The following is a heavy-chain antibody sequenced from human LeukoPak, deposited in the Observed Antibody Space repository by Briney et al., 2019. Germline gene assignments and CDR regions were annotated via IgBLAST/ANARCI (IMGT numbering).Heavy chain of an antibody. V-gene: IGHV3-7*01. CDR1: GFIFSSYW. CDR2: IKQDGSEK. J-gene: IGHJ6*02. Sequence: GGSLRLSCAASGFIFSSYWMSWVRHAPGKGLEGVANIKQDGSEKYYGDPVKGRFTISRDNAKNSLYLQKNSLRAEDTAVYNCARDEGYCSRTSCYGGSKGMDVCGQGTAVIVSS. CDR3: ARDEGYCSRTSCYGGSKGMDV. D-gene: IGHD2-2*01.